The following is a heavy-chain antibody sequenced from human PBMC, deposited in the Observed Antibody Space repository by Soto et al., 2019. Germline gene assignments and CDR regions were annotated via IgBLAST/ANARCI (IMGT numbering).Heavy chain of an antibody. CDR3: ATDRCTCTSCYWRCFDN. V-gene: IGHV1-18*01. CDR2: ISGYNSDT. CDR1: GYSFTSYG. J-gene: IGHJ4*02. D-gene: IGHD2-2*01. Sequence: QVQLVQSGAEVKKPGASVKVSCKASGYSFTSYGISWVRQAPGQGLEWMGGISGYNSDTKYDQKYQGRVTMTTGTSTSTVYRELRTLRSDDTAVYYGATDRCTCTSCYWRCFDNWGQGTLVTVSS.